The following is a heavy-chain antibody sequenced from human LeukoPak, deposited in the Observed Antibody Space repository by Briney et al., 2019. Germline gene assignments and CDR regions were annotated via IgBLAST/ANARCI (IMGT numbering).Heavy chain of an antibody. V-gene: IGHV1-2*02. CDR3: ARGYRGVTRPGRGSGTDY. D-gene: IGHD2-15*01. Sequence: PGASVKVSCTASGYTFTGYYMHWVRQAPGQGLEWMGWINPNSGGTNYAQKFQGRVTMTRDTSISTAYMELSRLRSDDTAVYYCARGYRGVTRPGRGSGTDYWGQGTLVTVSS. CDR2: INPNSGGT. CDR1: GYTFTGYY. J-gene: IGHJ4*02.